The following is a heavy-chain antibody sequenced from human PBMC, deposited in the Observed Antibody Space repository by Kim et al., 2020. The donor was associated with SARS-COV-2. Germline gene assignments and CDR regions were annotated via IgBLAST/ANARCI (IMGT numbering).Heavy chain of an antibody. CDR1: GFTVSSNY. Sequence: GGSLRLSCAASGFTVSSNYMSWVRQAPGKGLEWVSVIYSGGSTYYADSVKGRFTISRDNSKNTLYLQMNSLRAQDTAVYYCAREASYYGSGSYYSDAFDIWGQGTMVTVSS. CDR2: IYSGGST. V-gene: IGHV3-53*01. CDR3: AREASYYGSGSYYSDAFDI. J-gene: IGHJ3*02. D-gene: IGHD3-10*01.